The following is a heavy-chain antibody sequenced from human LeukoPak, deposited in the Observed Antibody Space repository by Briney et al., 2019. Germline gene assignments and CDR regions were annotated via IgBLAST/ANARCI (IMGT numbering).Heavy chain of an antibody. D-gene: IGHD3-9*01. CDR1: GGTFSSYA. V-gene: IGHV1-69*05. CDR2: IIPIFGTA. CDR3: ARDRDDRGLGGY. Sequence: GASVKVSCKASGGTFSSYAISWVRQAPGQGLEWMGGIIPIFGTANYAQKFQGRVTITTDESTSTAYMELSSLRSEDTAVYYCARDRDDRGLGGYWGQGTLVTVSS. J-gene: IGHJ4*02.